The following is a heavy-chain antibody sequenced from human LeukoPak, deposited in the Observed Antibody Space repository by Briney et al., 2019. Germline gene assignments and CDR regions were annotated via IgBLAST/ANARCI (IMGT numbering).Heavy chain of an antibody. CDR1: GYTFTSHD. J-gene: IGHJ5*02. D-gene: IGHD4-11*01. Sequence: GASVKVSCKASGYTFTSHDINWVRQATGQGLEWMGWMNPNSGNTGYAQKFQGRVTITRNTSISTAYMELSSLRSEDTAVYYCARGLHDYSNYVWFDPWGQGTLVTVSS. CDR2: MNPNSGNT. V-gene: IGHV1-8*03. CDR3: ARGLHDYSNYVWFDP.